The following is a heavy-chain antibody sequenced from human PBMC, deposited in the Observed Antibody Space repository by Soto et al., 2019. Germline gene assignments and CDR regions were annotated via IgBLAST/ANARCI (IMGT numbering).Heavy chain of an antibody. CDR2: IAVGSGYT. Sequence: QLQLEQSGPEVKKPGTSVKVSCKASGFTFTSSAFQWVRQARGQRLEWIGWIAVGSGYTNYAQIFQDRVTLTRDMSTATTYMELSRLTSEDTAIYYCVADATAWQQMVPSDYWGQGTLVTVSS. CDR3: VADATAWQQMVPSDY. CDR1: GFTFTSSA. D-gene: IGHD2-8*01. J-gene: IGHJ4*02. V-gene: IGHV1-58*01.